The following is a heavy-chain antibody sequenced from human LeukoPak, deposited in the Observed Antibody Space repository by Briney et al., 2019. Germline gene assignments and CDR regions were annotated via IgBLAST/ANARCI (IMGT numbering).Heavy chain of an antibody. V-gene: IGHV1-24*01. CDR2: FDPEDGET. CDR1: GYTLTELS. CDR3: ATGLNLVPAAPGDY. J-gene: IGHJ4*02. D-gene: IGHD2-2*01. Sequence: ASVKVSCKVSGYTLTELSMHWVRQAPGKGLEWMGGFDPEDGETIYAQKFQGRVTMTEDTSTDTAYMELSSLRSEDRAVYYCATGLNLVPAAPGDYWGQGTLVTVSS.